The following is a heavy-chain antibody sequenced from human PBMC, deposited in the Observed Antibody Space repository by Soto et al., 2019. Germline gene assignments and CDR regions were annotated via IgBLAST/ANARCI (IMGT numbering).Heavy chain of an antibody. V-gene: IGHV4-59*01. D-gene: IGHD1-1*01. CDR3: ARGANERVYYYMDV. Sequence: SETLSLTCTVSGGSISSYYWSWIRQPPGKGLEWIGYIYYSGSTNYNPSLKSRVTISVDTSKNQFSLKLSSVTAADTAVYYCARGANERVYYYMDVWGKGTTVTVSS. J-gene: IGHJ6*03. CDR1: GGSISSYY. CDR2: IYYSGST.